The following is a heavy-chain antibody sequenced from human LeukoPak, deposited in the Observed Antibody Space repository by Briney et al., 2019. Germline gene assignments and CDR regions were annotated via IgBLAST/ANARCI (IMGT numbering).Heavy chain of an antibody. CDR3: AKGNPYYDS. CDR1: GGSNSSNNYY. V-gene: IGHV4-39*07. D-gene: IGHD5-12*01. Sequence: SETLSLTSTVSGGSNSSNNYYWGWIRQPPGKGLEWIGNIYTTGSTYYSPSLKSRVIISLDTSENQFSLTLRSLTAADTAVYYCAKGNPYYDSWGQGTLVTVSS. CDR2: IYTTGST. J-gene: IGHJ5*02.